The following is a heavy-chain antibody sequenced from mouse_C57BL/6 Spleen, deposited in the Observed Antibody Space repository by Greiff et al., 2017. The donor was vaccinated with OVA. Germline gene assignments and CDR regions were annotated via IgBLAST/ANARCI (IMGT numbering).Heavy chain of an antibody. CDR3: ARKGFLDYDGFAY. D-gene: IGHD2-4*01. CDR2: IHPNSGST. J-gene: IGHJ3*01. CDR1: GYTFTSYW. Sequence: VQLQQPGAELVKPGASVKLSCKASGYTFTSYWMHWVKQRPGQGLEWIGMIHPNSGSTNYNEKFKSKATLTVDKSSSTAYMQLSSLTSEDSAVYYCARKGFLDYDGFAYWGQGTLVTVSA. V-gene: IGHV1-64*01.